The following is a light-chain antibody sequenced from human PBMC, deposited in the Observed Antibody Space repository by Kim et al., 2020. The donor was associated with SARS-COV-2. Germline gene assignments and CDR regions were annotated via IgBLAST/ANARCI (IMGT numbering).Light chain of an antibody. CDR1: QGISRS. CDR2: QAS. V-gene: IGKV1-5*03. J-gene: IGKJ1*01. Sequence: AAVGDRVTITGRDSQGISRSLAWYQQKRGEPPKLLIFQASSVESGVPSRYSGRGSGTEFTLTISRLQPDDCATYYCQQYGSYWTFGQGTKVEIK. CDR3: QQYGSYWT.